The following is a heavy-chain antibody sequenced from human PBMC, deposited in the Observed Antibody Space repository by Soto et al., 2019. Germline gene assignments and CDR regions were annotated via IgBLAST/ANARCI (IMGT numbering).Heavy chain of an antibody. V-gene: IGHV4-4*02. D-gene: IGHD2-8*02. CDR3: ARDKITGLFDY. J-gene: IGHJ4*02. CDR2: INHSGST. CDR1: GGSISSSNW. Sequence: PSETLSLTCAVSGGSISSSNWWSWVRPPPGKGLEWIGEINHSGSTNYNPSLKSRVTISIDTSKNQFSLKLTSVTAADTAVYYCARDKITGLFDYWGQGTLVTVSS.